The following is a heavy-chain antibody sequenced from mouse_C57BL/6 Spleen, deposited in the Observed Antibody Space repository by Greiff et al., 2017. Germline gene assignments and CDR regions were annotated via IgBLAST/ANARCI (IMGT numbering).Heavy chain of an antibody. D-gene: IGHD2-3*01. CDR2: INPSNGGT. CDR1: GYTFTSYW. CDR3: ARTPSYDGYFAWFAY. J-gene: IGHJ3*01. V-gene: IGHV1-53*01. Sequence: VQLQQPGTELVKPGASVKLSCKASGYTFTSYWMHWVKQRPGQGLEWIGNINPSNGGTNYNEKFKSKATLTVDKSSSPAYMQLSSLTSEDSAVYYCARTPSYDGYFAWFAYWGQGTLVTVSA.